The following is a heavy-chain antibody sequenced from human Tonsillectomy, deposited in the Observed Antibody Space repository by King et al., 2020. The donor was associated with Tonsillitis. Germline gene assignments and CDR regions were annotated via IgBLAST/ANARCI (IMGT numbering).Heavy chain of an antibody. J-gene: IGHJ4*02. CDR3: ARSHAFGVCNDY. CDR2: IDWDDDK. Sequence: VTLKESGPALVKPTQTLTLTCTFSGFSLSTSGMCVSWIRQPPGKALEWLARIDWDDDKYYSTSLKTRLTISKDTSKNQVVLTMTNMDPVDTATYYCARSHAFGVCNDYWGQGTLVTVSS. D-gene: IGHD3-3*01. CDR1: GFSLSTSGMC. V-gene: IGHV2-70*11.